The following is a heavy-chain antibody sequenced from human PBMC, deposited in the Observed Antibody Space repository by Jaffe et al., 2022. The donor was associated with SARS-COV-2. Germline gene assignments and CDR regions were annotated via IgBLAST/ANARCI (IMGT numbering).Heavy chain of an antibody. V-gene: IGHV4-34*01. Sequence: QVQLQQWGAGLLKPSETLSLTCAVYGGSFSGYYWSWIRQPPGKGLEWIGEISHRGSTSYNPSLKSRVTISGDTSKNQFSLNLSSVTAADTAVYYCARGYYYGSGSPYEDWGQGTLVTVSS. CDR2: ISHRGST. CDR1: GGSFSGYY. D-gene: IGHD3-10*01. CDR3: ARGYYYGSGSPYED. J-gene: IGHJ4*02.